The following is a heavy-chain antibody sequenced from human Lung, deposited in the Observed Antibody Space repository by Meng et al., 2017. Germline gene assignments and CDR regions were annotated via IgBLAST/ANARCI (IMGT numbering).Heavy chain of an antibody. D-gene: IGHD4-11*01. V-gene: IGHV4-34*01. Sequence: QRQLQQGGAGLLKPSETLSLTCVVSGGSFSDYYWSWIRQPPGKGLEWIGEINHSGSTNYNPSLESRATISVDTSQNNLSLKLSSVTAADSAVYYCARGPTTMAHDFDYWGQGTLVTV. CDR1: GGSFSDYY. CDR2: INHSGST. CDR3: ARGPTTMAHDFDY. J-gene: IGHJ4*02.